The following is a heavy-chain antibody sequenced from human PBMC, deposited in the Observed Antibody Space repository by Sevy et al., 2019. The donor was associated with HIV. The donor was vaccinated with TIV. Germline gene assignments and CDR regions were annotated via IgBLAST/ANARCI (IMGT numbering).Heavy chain of an antibody. CDR1: GFTFSSYA. J-gene: IGHJ6*02. Sequence: QLGGSLRLSCAASGFTFSSYAMSWVRQAPGKGLEWVSAISGSGGSTYYADSVKGRFTISRDNSKNTLYLQMNSLRAEDTAVYYCAKAEFWSGYYTGYYYGMDVWGQGTTVTVSS. CDR2: ISGSGGST. CDR3: AKAEFWSGYYTGYYYGMDV. D-gene: IGHD3-3*01. V-gene: IGHV3-23*01.